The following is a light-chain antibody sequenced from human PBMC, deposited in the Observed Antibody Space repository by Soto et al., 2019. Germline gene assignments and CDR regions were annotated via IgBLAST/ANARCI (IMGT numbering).Light chain of an antibody. J-gene: IGKJ1*01. CDR2: VAS. V-gene: IGKV3-20*01. CDR1: QSVSSSY. Sequence: EIVLTQSPGTLSLSPGERATLSCRASQSVSSSYLAWFQQKSGQAPRLLIYVASSRATGIPDRFSGSGSGTDFTLTISRLEPEDFAVYYCQQYGSYPVTFGRGTKVEI. CDR3: QQYGSYPVT.